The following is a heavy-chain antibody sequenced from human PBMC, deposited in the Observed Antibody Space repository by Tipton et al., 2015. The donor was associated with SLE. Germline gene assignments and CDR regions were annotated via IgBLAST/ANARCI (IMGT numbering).Heavy chain of an antibody. J-gene: IGHJ4*02. V-gene: IGHV4-61*09. CDR3: ASGLSPEYSSG. CDR1: GGSISSGSYY. Sequence: TLSLTCTVSGGSISSGSYYWSWIRQPAGKGLEWIGYIYTSGSTNYNPSLKSRVTISVDTSKNQFSLKLSSVTAADTAVYYCASGLSPEYSSGWGQGTLVTVSS. D-gene: IGHD6-19*01. CDR2: IYTSGST.